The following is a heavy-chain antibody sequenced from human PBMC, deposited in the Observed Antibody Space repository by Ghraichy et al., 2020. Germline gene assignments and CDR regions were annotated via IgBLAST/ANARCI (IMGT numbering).Heavy chain of an antibody. Sequence: SETLSLTCAVSGGSISSGGYSWSWIRQPPGKGLEWIGYIYYSGSTYYNPSLKSRVTISVDTSKNQFSLKLSSVTAADTAVYYCARALFSYYGSGSQPVDYWGQGTLVTVSS. D-gene: IGHD3-10*01. CDR1: GGSISSGGYS. J-gene: IGHJ4*02. V-gene: IGHV4-30-4*07. CDR3: ARALFSYYGSGSQPVDY. CDR2: IYYSGST.